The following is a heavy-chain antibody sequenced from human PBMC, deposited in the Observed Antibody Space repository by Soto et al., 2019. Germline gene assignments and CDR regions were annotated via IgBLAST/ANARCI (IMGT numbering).Heavy chain of an antibody. CDR1: GGSISSYY. J-gene: IGHJ2*01. V-gene: IGHV4-59*01. Sequence: QGQLQESAPGLVKPSEALSLTCTVPGGSISSYYWSWIRQPPGKGLEWIGYIYYRGSTNYKPSLKSRFSISVDTSKTQVSLKPSSVTAADTVMYYCARLNWYFDLWGRGTLVTVSS. CDR3: ARLNWYFDL. CDR2: IYYRGST.